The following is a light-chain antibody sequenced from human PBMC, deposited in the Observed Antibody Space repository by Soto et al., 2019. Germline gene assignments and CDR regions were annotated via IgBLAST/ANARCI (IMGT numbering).Light chain of an antibody. CDR2: EVR. Sequence: QSALTQPASVSGSPGQSITISCSGTSRDVGGYNFVAWFQQHPGKAPKLLIYEVRNRPSGVSDRFSASKSGNTASLTISGLQAEDEADYFCSSSTGTNTWVFGGGTKSPS. V-gene: IGLV2-14*01. CDR3: SSSTGTNTWV. J-gene: IGLJ3*02. CDR1: SRDVGGYNF.